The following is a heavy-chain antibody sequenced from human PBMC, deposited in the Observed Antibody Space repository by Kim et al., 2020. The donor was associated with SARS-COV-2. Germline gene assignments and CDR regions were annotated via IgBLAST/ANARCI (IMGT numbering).Heavy chain of an antibody. V-gene: IGHV3-23*01. D-gene: IGHD3-3*01. CDR2: IGVSGGRT. CDR3: AKSGGEDIPGRYYYYYGMDV. Sequence: GLEWVSAIGVSGGRTYSADSVKGRFTISRDNSKSTLYLQMNSLRAEDTAVYYCAKSGGEDIPGRYYYYYGMDVWGQGTTVTVSS. J-gene: IGHJ6*02.